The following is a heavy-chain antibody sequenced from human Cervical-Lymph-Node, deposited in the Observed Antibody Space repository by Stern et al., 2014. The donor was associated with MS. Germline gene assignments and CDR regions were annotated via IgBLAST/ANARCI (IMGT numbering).Heavy chain of an antibody. D-gene: IGHD4-23*01. CDR3: AREKPFGGMSDLDY. CDR2: IENDGTT. J-gene: IGHJ4*02. CDR1: GFSVSNNY. V-gene: IGHV3-53*01. Sequence: EVQLVESGGGLTQPGGSLRLSCAASGFSVSNNYMNWVRQAPGKGLEWVSVIENDGTTYYADSVKGRFTTSKDNAKNTLYLQMNSLRAEDTALYYCAREKPFGGMSDLDYWGQGTLVTVSS.